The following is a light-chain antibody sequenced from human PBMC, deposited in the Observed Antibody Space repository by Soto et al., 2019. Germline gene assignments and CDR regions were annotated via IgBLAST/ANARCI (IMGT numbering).Light chain of an antibody. CDR3: SSYTSSSTYV. Sequence: QSALTQPASVSGFPGQSITIPCTGTSSDVGGYNYVTWYQQNPGKAPKLMIYEVSNRPSGVSNRFSGSKSGNTASLTISGLQAEDEADYHCSSYTSSSTYVFGTGTKLT. CDR1: SSDVGGYNY. CDR2: EVS. J-gene: IGLJ1*01. V-gene: IGLV2-14*01.